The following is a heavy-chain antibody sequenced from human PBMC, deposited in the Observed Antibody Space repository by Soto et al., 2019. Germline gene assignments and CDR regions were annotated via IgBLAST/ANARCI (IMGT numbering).Heavy chain of an antibody. Sequence: QVQLQESGPGLVKPSETLSLTCAVSGGSINSYYWSWIRQPPGKGLEWIGYVHYSGTANYNPSLNRRVTISVDASKNHFSLMLSSVTAADTAMYFCARTPYSCLSTKYYFDYWGQGTLVTVSS. J-gene: IGHJ4*02. D-gene: IGHD4-4*01. CDR1: GGSINSYY. CDR2: VHYSGTA. V-gene: IGHV4-59*01. CDR3: ARTPYSCLSTKYYFDY.